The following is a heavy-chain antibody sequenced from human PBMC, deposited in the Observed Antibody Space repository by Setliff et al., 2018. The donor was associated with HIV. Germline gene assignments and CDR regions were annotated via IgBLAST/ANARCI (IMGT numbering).Heavy chain of an antibody. CDR2: IYPGDSDT. Sequence: GESLKISCQGSGYSFSTYWIGWVRQMPGKGLEWMGIIYPGDSDTTYSPSFQGQVTISADKSISTAYLQWSSLKASDTAMYYCARHTRQLEFLEWLSPHYYHYYYMDVWGQGTTVTVSS. CDR1: GYSFSTYW. CDR3: ARHTRQLEFLEWLSPHYYHYYYMDV. V-gene: IGHV5-51*01. J-gene: IGHJ6*03. D-gene: IGHD3-3*01.